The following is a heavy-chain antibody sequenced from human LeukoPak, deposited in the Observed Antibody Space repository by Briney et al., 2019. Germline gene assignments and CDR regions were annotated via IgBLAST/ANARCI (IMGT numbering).Heavy chain of an antibody. Sequence: GASVKVSCKASGYTFTGYYMHWVRQAPGQGLEWMGWINPNSGGTNYAQKFRGRVTMTRDTSISTAYMELSRLRSDDTAVYYCARVAGSGWFVDYWGQGTLVTVSS. CDR1: GYTFTGYY. D-gene: IGHD6-19*01. V-gene: IGHV1-2*02. CDR3: ARVAGSGWFVDY. CDR2: INPNSGGT. J-gene: IGHJ4*02.